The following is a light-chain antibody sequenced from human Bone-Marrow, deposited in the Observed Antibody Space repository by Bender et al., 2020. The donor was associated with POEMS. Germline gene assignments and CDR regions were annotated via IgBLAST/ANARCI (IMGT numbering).Light chain of an antibody. Sequence: QSVLTQPPSASGTPGQRVTISCSGSNSNIGTNAVNWYQQFPGTAPKLLIHSDNQRPSGVPDRFYAFKSGTSASLAISGLQSESEADYYCAAWDAGLGGGVFGGGTKLTVL. CDR2: SDN. V-gene: IGLV1-44*01. CDR3: AAWDAGLGGGV. CDR1: NSNIGTNA. J-gene: IGLJ3*02.